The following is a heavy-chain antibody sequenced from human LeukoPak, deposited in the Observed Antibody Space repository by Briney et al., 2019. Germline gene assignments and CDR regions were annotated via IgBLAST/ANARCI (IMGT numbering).Heavy chain of an antibody. J-gene: IGHJ4*02. V-gene: IGHV3-23*01. CDR2: ISGSGGST. Sequence: GGSLRLSCTASGFTFNDYYMSWVRQAPGKGLEWVSAISGSGGSTYYADSVKGRFTISRDNSKNTLYLQMNSPRAEDTAVYYSARDRLGEKYQDYWGQGTLVTVSS. D-gene: IGHD2-2*01. CDR1: GFTFNDYY. CDR3: ARDRLGEKYQDY.